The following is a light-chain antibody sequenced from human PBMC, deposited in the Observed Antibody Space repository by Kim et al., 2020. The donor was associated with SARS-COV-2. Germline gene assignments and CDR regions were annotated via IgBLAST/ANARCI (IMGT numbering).Light chain of an antibody. CDR3: YSYTTRV. CDR1: SGDIDAYNY. CDR2: NVT. Sequence: QSALTQPASVSGSPGQSITISCTGSSGDIDAYNYVSWYQQHPGKAPQLMIHNVTKRPSGVSDRFSGSKSGNTASLTISGLQAEDEANYHCYSYTTRVFGGGTQLTVL. J-gene: IGLJ3*02. V-gene: IGLV2-14*03.